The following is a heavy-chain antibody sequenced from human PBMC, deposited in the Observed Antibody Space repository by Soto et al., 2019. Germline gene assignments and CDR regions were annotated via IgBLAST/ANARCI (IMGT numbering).Heavy chain of an antibody. CDR1: GGSISSYY. D-gene: IGHD1-20*01. CDR2: IYYSGST. V-gene: IGHV4-59*01. CDR3: ARDRDNWNEGGFDP. J-gene: IGHJ5*02. Sequence: QVQLQESGPGLVKPSETLSLTCTVSGGSISSYYWSWIRQPPGKGLEWIGYIYYSGSTNYNPSRKSRVTISVDTSKNQFSLKLSSVTAADTAVYYCARDRDNWNEGGFDPWGQGTLVTVSS.